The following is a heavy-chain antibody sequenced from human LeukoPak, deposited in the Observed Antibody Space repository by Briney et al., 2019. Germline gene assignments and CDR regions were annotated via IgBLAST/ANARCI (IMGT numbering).Heavy chain of an antibody. CDR2: IYYSGST. CDR3: ARNNLHCSSTSCHTYYFDY. Sequence: PSETLSLTCTVSGGSISNYYWSWIRQPPGKGLEWIGYIYYSGSTKYNPSLKSRVTISVDTSKNQFSLKLSSVTAADTALYYCARNNLHCSSTSCHTYYFDYWGQGTLATVSS. V-gene: IGHV4-59*01. D-gene: IGHD2-2*02. J-gene: IGHJ4*02. CDR1: GGSISNYY.